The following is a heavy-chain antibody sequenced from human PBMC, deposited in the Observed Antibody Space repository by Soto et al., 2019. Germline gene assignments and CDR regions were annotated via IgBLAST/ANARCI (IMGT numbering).Heavy chain of an antibody. Sequence: GGSLRLSCAASGFTFSSYAMSWVRQAPGKGLEWVSAISGSGGSTYYADSVKGRFTISRDNSKNTLYLQMNSLRAEDTAVYYCAKGAGYCSGGSCLVGAFDIWGKGTMVTVSS. CDR2: ISGSGGST. D-gene: IGHD2-15*01. J-gene: IGHJ3*02. V-gene: IGHV3-23*01. CDR1: GFTFSSYA. CDR3: AKGAGYCSGGSCLVGAFDI.